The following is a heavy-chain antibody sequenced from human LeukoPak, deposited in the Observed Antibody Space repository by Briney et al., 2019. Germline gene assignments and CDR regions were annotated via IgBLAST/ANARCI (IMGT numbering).Heavy chain of an antibody. CDR2: ISSSSYI. CDR1: GFTFSSYS. CDR3: ARDFPTYYDFWSGSNDAFDI. V-gene: IGHV3-21*01. Sequence: GRSLRLSCAASGFTFSSYSMNWVRQAPGKGLEWVSSISSSSYIYYADSVKGRFTISRDNAKNSLYLQMNSLRAEDTAVYYCARDFPTYYDFWSGSNDAFDIWGQGTMVTVSS. D-gene: IGHD3-3*01. J-gene: IGHJ3*02.